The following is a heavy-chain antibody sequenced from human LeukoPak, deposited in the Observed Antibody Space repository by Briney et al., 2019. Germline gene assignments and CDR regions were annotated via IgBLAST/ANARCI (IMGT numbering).Heavy chain of an antibody. J-gene: IGHJ3*02. CDR3: AKDLVYDFWSGYSHRAFDI. Sequence: GGSLRLSCAASGFTFSSYAMSWVRQAPGKGLEWVPAISGSGGSTYYADSVKGRFTISRDNSKNTLYLQMNSLRAEDTAVYYCAKDLVYDFWSGYSHRAFDIWGQGTMVTVSS. CDR2: ISGSGGST. V-gene: IGHV3-23*01. CDR1: GFTFSSYA. D-gene: IGHD3-3*01.